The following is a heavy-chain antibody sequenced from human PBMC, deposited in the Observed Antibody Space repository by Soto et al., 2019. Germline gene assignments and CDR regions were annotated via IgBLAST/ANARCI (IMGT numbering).Heavy chain of an antibody. CDR2: ISGSGGST. D-gene: IGHD2-15*01. Sequence: EVQLLESGGGLVQPGGSLRLSCAASGFTFSSYAMSWVRQAPGKGLEWVSAISGSGGSTYYADSVKGRFTISRDNSKNTLYLQMNSMRAEETAVYDCEKDPSAGSRGEVDYWGQGTLVTVSS. V-gene: IGHV3-23*01. J-gene: IGHJ4*02. CDR3: EKDPSAGSRGEVDY. CDR1: GFTFSSYA.